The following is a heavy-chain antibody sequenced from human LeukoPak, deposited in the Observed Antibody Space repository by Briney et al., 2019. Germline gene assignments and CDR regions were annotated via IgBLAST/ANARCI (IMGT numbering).Heavy chain of an antibody. CDR1: GYTFTGYY. CDR3: ARDMVLNYYDSSSLNWFDP. CDR2: INPNSGGT. Sequence: GASVKVSCKASGYTFTGYYMHWVRQAPGQGLEWMGWINPNSGGTNYAQKFQGRVTMTRDTSISTAYMELSRLRSDDTAVYYCARDMVLNYYDSSSLNWFDPWGQGTLVTVSS. J-gene: IGHJ5*02. V-gene: IGHV1-2*02. D-gene: IGHD3-22*01.